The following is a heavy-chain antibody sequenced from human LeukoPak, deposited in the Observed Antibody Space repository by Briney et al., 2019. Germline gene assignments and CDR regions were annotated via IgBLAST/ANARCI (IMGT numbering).Heavy chain of an antibody. J-gene: IGHJ5*02. V-gene: IGHV3-7*01. CDR2: IKQDGSEK. CDR3: ARYGLEGFDP. CDR1: GFTFSSYA. Sequence: GGSLRLSCAASGFTFSSYAMSWVRQAPGKGLEWVANIKQDGSEKYYVDSVKGRFTIPRDNAKNSLYLQMNSLRAEDTAVYYCARYGLEGFDPWGQGTLVTVSS. D-gene: IGHD4-17*01.